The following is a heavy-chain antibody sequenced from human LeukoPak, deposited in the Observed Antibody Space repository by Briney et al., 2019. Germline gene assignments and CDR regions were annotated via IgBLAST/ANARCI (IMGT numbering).Heavy chain of an antibody. V-gene: IGHV3-33*01. J-gene: IGHJ4*02. D-gene: IGHD3-3*01. CDR3: ARDLEIGSSSYYFDY. CDR2: IGSDGNKK. Sequence: PGGSLRLSCAASGFTFSSYAMHWVRQAPGKGLEWVALIGSDGNKKYYADSVKGRFSISRDNFKNTLYLQMNSLRAEDTAVYYCARDLEIGSSSYYFDYWGQGTLVTVSS. CDR1: GFTFSSYA.